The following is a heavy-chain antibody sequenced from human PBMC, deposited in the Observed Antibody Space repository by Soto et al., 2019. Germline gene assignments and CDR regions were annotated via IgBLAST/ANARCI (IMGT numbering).Heavy chain of an antibody. Sequence: EVQLLESGGGLVQPGGSLRLSCAASGFTFSSYAMSWARQAPGKGLEWVSSIGVSGGGAYYADSVKGRFTISRDNSRNALYIKMNSRRAEDTAVYYCARNYFFDSWGQGTLVTVSS. V-gene: IGHV3-23*01. CDR2: IGVSGGGA. J-gene: IGHJ4*02. CDR3: ARNYFFDS. CDR1: GFTFSSYA.